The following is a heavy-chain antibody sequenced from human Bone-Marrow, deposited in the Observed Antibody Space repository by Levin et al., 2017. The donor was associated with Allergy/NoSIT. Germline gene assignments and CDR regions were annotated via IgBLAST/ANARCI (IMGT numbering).Heavy chain of an antibody. D-gene: IGHD2/OR15-2a*01. CDR3: TKAAGTTFFDSVFEY. J-gene: IGHJ4*02. CDR2: ITWNYDVI. Sequence: PGGSLRLSCAASGFTFENFAMHWVRQAPGKGLEWVAGITWNYDVIGYADSVKGRFTVSRDNAKNSLYLQMNGLRTEDTALYYCTKAAGTTFFDSVFEYWGQGALVTVSA. CDR1: GFTFENFA. V-gene: IGHV3-9*01.